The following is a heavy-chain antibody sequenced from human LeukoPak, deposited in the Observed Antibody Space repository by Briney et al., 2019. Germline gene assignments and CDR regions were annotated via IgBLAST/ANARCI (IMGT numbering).Heavy chain of an antibody. V-gene: IGHV3-30*02. Sequence: GGSLRLSCAASGFTFSSYGMHWVRQAPGKGLEWVAFIRYDGSNKYYADSVKGRFTISRDNSKNTLYLQMNSLRAEDTAVYYCARSRDGYRGYYYYMDVWGKGTTVTVSS. J-gene: IGHJ6*03. CDR1: GFTFSSYG. D-gene: IGHD5-24*01. CDR2: IRYDGSNK. CDR3: ARSRDGYRGYYYYMDV.